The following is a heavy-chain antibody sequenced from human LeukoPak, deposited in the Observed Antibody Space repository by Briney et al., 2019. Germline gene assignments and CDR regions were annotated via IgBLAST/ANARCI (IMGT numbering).Heavy chain of an antibody. CDR1: GYSFTGYY. V-gene: IGHV1-2*02. D-gene: IGHD5-24*01. J-gene: IGHJ4*02. CDR2: INPNSGGT. CDR3: AREQPGSPIYYFDY. Sequence: ASVKVSCKASGYSFTGYYMHWVRRAPGQGLEWMGWINPNSGGTNFAQKFQDRVTMTRDTSINTAYMELNRLRSDDTAVYYCAREQPGSPIYYFDYWGQGTLVTVSS.